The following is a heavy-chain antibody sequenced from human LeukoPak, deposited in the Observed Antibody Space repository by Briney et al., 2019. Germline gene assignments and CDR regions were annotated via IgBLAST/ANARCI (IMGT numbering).Heavy chain of an antibody. CDR1: GFTFSSYG. CDR3: AKDIQVYYYYGMDV. Sequence: GGSLRLSCAASGFTFSSYGMHWVRQAPGKGLEWVAVISYDGSNKYYADSVKGRFTISRDNSKNTLYLQMNSLRAEDTAAYYCAKDIQVYYYYGMDVWGQGTTVTVSS. D-gene: IGHD2-21*01. J-gene: IGHJ6*02. CDR2: ISYDGSNK. V-gene: IGHV3-30*18.